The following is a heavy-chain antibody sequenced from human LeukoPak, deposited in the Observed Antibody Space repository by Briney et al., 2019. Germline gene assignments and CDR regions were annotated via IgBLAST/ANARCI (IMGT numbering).Heavy chain of an antibody. J-gene: IGHJ4*02. Sequence: GGSLRLSCAASGFTFSDYWMDWVRQAPGKGLEWVANSKQDGSEKYSLDSVKGRFTISRDNARNSLYLQMNSLRAEDAAVYYCASVVYSSGWSYYFDYWGQGILVTVSS. CDR3: ASVVYSSGWSYYFDY. D-gene: IGHD6-19*01. CDR1: GFTFSDYW. V-gene: IGHV3-7*02. CDR2: SKQDGSEK.